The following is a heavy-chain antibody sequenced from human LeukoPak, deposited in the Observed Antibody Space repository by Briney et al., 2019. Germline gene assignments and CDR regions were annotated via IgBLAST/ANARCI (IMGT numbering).Heavy chain of an antibody. D-gene: IGHD5-18*01. CDR1: GPGFSSFV. J-gene: IGHJ5*02. V-gene: IGHV1-18*04. CDR2: ISPYTGHT. CDR3: ARGQVDTTMIIGGWFDH. Sequence: ASVKVSFKTYGPGFSSFVIAWVRQAPGQGLEWLGWISPYTGHTNYAPKFRGRVTMTTDTPTRTVYMDLRSLRSDDTAVYYCARGQVDTTMIIGGWFDHWGQGTLVIVSS.